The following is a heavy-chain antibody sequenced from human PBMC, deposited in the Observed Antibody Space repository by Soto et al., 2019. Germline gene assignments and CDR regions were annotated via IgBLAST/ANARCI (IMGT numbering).Heavy chain of an antibody. Sequence: EVQLLESGGGLVQPGGSLRLSCAASGFIFSSYAMNWVRQAPGKGLEWVSSISGSGGSTYYADSVKGRFTISRDNSKNTLYLQMNSVRAEDTAKYYCANFTVVGGENYFDPWGQGTQVTVSS. CDR2: ISGSGGST. CDR3: ANFTVVGGENYFDP. D-gene: IGHD2-15*01. V-gene: IGHV3-23*01. CDR1: GFIFSSYA. J-gene: IGHJ5*02.